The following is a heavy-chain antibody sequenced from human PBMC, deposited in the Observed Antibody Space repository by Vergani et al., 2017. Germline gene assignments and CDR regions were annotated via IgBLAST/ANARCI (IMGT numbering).Heavy chain of an antibody. Sequence: QVQLQQWGAGLLKPSETLSLTCAVYGGSFSGYYWSWIRQPPGKGLEWIGRIHASGTKNYNPSLRSRVTLSVDTSKNQLSLKLKSVTAADTAVYYCARQFWGGGGYRFDHWGQGTLVTVSS. D-gene: IGHD5-18*01. CDR3: ARQFWGGGGYRFDH. V-gene: IGHV4-34*01. J-gene: IGHJ4*02. CDR2: IHASGTK. CDR1: GGSFSGYY.